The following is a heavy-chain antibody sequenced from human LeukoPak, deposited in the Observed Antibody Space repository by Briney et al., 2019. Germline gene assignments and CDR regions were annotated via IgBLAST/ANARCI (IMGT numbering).Heavy chain of an antibody. CDR2: IWYDGSNK. Sequence: GRSLRLSCAASGFTFSTYGMHWVRQAPGKGLEWVAVIWYDGSNKYYADSVKGRFTISRDNSKNTLYLQMNSLRAEDTAVYYCAKDLGPYDILTGCDYWGQGTLVTVSS. J-gene: IGHJ4*02. D-gene: IGHD3-9*01. CDR1: GFTFSTYG. CDR3: AKDLGPYDILTGCDY. V-gene: IGHV3-33*06.